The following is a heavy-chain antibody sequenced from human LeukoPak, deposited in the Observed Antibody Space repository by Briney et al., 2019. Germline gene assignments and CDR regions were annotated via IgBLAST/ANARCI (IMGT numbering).Heavy chain of an antibody. D-gene: IGHD2-15*01. Sequence: GGSLRLSCAASGFTFSSYDMHWVRQATGKGLEWVSAIGTAGDTYYPGSVKGRFTISRDNAKNSLYLQMNSLRAEDTAVYYCARVITVAATRYYYYMDVWGKGTTVTISS. CDR1: GFTFSSYD. V-gene: IGHV3-13*01. J-gene: IGHJ6*03. CDR3: ARVITVAATRYYYYMDV. CDR2: IGTAGDT.